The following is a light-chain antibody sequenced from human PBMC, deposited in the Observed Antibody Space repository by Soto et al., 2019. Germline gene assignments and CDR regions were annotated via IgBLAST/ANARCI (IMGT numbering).Light chain of an antibody. CDR1: QSVDNNY. J-gene: IGKJ5*01. CDR3: QQYGTPRSVT. CDR2: GAS. V-gene: IGKV3-20*01. Sequence: EIVLTQSPDTLSLSPGEEATLSCRASQSVDNNYLAWYQQKPGQTPRLIIYGASGRADGIPHRFSGSGFGTDFTLTISKVEPGDFAVYYCQQYGTPRSVTFGQGTRLEIK.